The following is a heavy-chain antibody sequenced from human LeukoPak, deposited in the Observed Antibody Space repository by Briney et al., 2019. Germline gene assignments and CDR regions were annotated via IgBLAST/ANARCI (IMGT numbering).Heavy chain of an antibody. CDR1: GFTFDDYA. CDR3: ARDEAGFDY. V-gene: IGHV3-9*01. J-gene: IGHJ4*02. Sequence: GGSLRLSCAASGFTFDDYAMFWVRQAPGKGLEWVSGINWDSGSIAYADSVKGRFTISRDNAKNSLYLQMNSLRAEDTAVYYCARDEAGFDYWGQGTLVTVSS. CDR2: INWDSGSI.